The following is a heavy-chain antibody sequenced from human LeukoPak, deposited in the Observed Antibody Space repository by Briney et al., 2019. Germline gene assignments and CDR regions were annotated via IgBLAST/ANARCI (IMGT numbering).Heavy chain of an antibody. CDR2: IDWDDDK. CDR1: GFSLSTSGMC. V-gene: IGHV2-70*11. J-gene: IGHJ4*02. D-gene: IGHD3-22*01. CDR3: ARTLSMNYYDSSGSSTRYYFDY. Sequence: SGPTLVNPTQNLTLTCTFSGFSLSTSGMCVSWIRQPPGKALEWLARIDWDDDKYYSTSLKTRLTISKDTSKNQVVFTMTNMDPVDTATYYCARTLSMNYYDSSGSSTRYYFDYWGQGTLVTVSS.